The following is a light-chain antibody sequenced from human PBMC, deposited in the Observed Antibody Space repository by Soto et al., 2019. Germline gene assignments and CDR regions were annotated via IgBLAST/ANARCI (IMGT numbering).Light chain of an antibody. CDR2: DVS. Sequence: QSALTQPASVSGSPGQAITLSCTGTSSDVGGYNYVSWYQQHPGKAPKLMIYDVSNRPSGVSNRFSGSKSGNTASLTISGLQAEDDADYYCSSYTSSSTPVVFGGGTKLTVL. CDR1: SSDVGGYNY. J-gene: IGLJ2*01. CDR3: SSYTSSSTPVV. V-gene: IGLV2-14*01.